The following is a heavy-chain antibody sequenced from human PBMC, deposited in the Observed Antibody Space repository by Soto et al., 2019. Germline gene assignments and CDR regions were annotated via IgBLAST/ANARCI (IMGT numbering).Heavy chain of an antibody. V-gene: IGHV3-23*01. CDR3: AKMRWTLSNQRITMIVGGYYFDY. J-gene: IGHJ4*02. CDR2: ISGSGGST. D-gene: IGHD3-22*01. CDR1: GFTFSSYA. Sequence: PGGSLRLSCAASGFTFSSYAMSWVGQSPGKGLEWVSAISGSGGSTYYADSVKGRFTISRDNSKNTLYLQMNSLRAEDTAVYYCAKMRWTLSNQRITMIVGGYYFDYWGQGTLVTVSS.